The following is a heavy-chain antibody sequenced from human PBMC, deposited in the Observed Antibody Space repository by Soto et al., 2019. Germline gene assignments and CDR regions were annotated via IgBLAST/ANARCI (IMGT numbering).Heavy chain of an antibody. V-gene: IGHV4-39*01. D-gene: IGHD2-2*02. CDR2: IYYSGST. CDR3: ARRGGYCISTNCYIWFYP. J-gene: IGHJ5*02. CDR1: GGSISSSTYY. Sequence: SETLSLTCTVSGGSISSSTYYWGLIRQPPGKGLEWIGSIYYSGSTYYNPSLKSRVTISVDTSKNQFSLKLSSVTAADTAVYYCARRGGYCISTNCYIWFYPWGQGTLVTVSS.